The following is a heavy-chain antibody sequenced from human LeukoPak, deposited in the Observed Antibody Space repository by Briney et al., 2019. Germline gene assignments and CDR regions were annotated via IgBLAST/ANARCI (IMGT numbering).Heavy chain of an antibody. Sequence: SVKVSCKASGGTFSSYGISWVRQAAGQGIEWMGRIITILGVANYAQRFQGRVTIIEDRSTTTAYMELSSLRSEDTAVYYCARGQETATNWWDPWGQGTLVTVSS. CDR1: GGTFSSYG. J-gene: IGHJ5*02. V-gene: IGHV1-69*04. CDR3: ARGQETATNWWDP. CDR2: IITILGVA. D-gene: IGHD5-24*01.